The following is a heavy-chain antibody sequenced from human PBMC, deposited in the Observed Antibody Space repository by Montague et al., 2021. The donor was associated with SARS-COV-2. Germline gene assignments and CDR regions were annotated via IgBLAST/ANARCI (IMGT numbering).Heavy chain of an antibody. D-gene: IGHD3-10*01. CDR2: IYYSGST. CDR3: SRLVWFGELSSENWFDP. V-gene: IGHV4-39*01. Sequence: IYYSGSTYYNSSLNSRVTISVDTSKNQFSLKLNSVTSADPAVYYFSRLVWFGELSSENWFDPWGQGTLGTVAS. J-gene: IGHJ5*02.